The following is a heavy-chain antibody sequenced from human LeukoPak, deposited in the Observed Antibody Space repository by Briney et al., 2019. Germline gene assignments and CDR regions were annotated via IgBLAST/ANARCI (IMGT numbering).Heavy chain of an antibody. CDR3: ARGVIAGRYFDWLLVRSKYYFDY. Sequence: SETLSLTCAVYGGSFSGYYWSWIRQPPGKGLEWIGEINHSGSTNYNPSLKSRVTISVDTSKNQFSLKLSSVTAADTAVYYCARGVIAGRYFDWLLVRSKYYFDYWGQGTLVTVSS. J-gene: IGHJ4*02. D-gene: IGHD3-9*01. CDR2: INHSGST. V-gene: IGHV4-34*01. CDR1: GGSFSGYY.